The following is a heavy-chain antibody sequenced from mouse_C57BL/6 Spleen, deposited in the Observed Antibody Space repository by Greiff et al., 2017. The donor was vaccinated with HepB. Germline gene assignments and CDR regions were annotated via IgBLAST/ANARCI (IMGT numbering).Heavy chain of an antibody. Sequence: EVQLKESGPGLAKPSQTLSLTCSVTGYSITSDYWNWIRKFPENKLEYMGYISYSGSTYYNPSLKSRISITRDTSKNQYYLQLNSVTTKDTATYYCAKSPGHYYGSSYWYFDVWGTGTTVTVSS. CDR1: GYSITSDY. J-gene: IGHJ1*03. CDR2: ISYSGST. CDR3: AKSPGHYYGSSYWYFDV. D-gene: IGHD1-1*01. V-gene: IGHV3-8*01.